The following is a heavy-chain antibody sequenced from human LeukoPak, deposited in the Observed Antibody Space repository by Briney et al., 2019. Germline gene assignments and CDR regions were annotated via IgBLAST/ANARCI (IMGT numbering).Heavy chain of an antibody. D-gene: IGHD2-15*01. Sequence: GGSLRLSCAASGFTFSSYSMNWVRQAPGKGLEWVSYISSSSSTIYYADSVKGRFTISRDNAKNSLYLQMNSLRDEDTAVYYCAREPSIGYCSGGSCSKAPDAFEIWGQGTMVTVSS. CDR3: AREPSIGYCSGGSCSKAPDAFEI. V-gene: IGHV3-48*02. J-gene: IGHJ3*02. CDR1: GFTFSSYS. CDR2: ISSSSSTI.